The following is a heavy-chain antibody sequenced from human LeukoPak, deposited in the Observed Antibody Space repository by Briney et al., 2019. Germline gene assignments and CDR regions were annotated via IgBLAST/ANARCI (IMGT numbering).Heavy chain of an antibody. J-gene: IGHJ4*02. CDR3: TRPQGSAWNFDT. V-gene: IGHV4-38-2*01. D-gene: IGHD6-19*01. CDR2: IHHSGSI. Sequence: SETLSLTCAVSGYSITSGYYWGWIRQSPGKGLEWIGSIHHSGSIYYNPSLNNRVTISVDTSRNRFSLKLISVTAADTAVYYCTRPQGSAWNFDTWSQGTLVTVSS. CDR1: GYSITSGYY.